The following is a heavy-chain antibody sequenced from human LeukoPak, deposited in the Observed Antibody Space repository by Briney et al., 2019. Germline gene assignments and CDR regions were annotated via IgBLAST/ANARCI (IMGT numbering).Heavy chain of an antibody. CDR1: GFTFDDSD. Sequence: PGGSLRLSCVASGFTFDDSDLSWVRQVPEKGLEWVCGLNWNGDKTGYADSVKGRFIISRDNAKNSLYLQMNSLRAEDTALYYCTRDAFGGVIAPYFHDWGQGTRVTVSS. CDR2: LNWNGDKT. V-gene: IGHV3-20*04. CDR3: TRDAFGGVIAPYFHD. J-gene: IGHJ4*02. D-gene: IGHD3-16*02.